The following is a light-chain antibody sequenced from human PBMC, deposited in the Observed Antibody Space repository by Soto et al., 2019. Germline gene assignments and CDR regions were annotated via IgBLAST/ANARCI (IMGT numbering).Light chain of an antibody. CDR3: QQYVTSPWA. CDR1: QSVSSSF. CDR2: GAS. V-gene: IGKV3-20*01. J-gene: IGKJ1*01. Sequence: EIVLTQSPGTLSLSPGERATLSCRASQSVSSSFLAWYQQKPGQAPRLLIYGASYRATGIPDRFSGSGSGTDFTLTISRLDPEDLAVYYCQQYVTSPWAFGQGTKVAIE.